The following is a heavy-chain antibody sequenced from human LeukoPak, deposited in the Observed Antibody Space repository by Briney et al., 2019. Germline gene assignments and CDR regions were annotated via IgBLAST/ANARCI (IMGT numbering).Heavy chain of an antibody. V-gene: IGHV4-39*07. CDR3: ARDEGWELLPAFDI. CDR2: IYYSGST. J-gene: IGHJ3*02. CDR1: GGSISSSSYY. D-gene: IGHD1-26*01. Sequence: SETLSLTCTVSGGSISSSSYYWGWIRQPPGKGLEWIGSIYYSGSTYYNPSLKSRVTISVDTSKNQFSLKLSYVTAADTAVYYCARDEGWELLPAFDIWGQGTMVTVSS.